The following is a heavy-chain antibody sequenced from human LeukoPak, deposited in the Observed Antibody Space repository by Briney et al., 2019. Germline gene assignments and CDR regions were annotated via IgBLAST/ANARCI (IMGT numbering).Heavy chain of an antibody. CDR1: GGSITTTNW. D-gene: IGHD2-8*01. Sequence: SETLSLTCGVSGGSITTTNWWRWVRQFPGQGLQWIGEVSLEGVRNYNPSLTSRVTMSLDRAKNLLSLTLNSVTAADTAVYYCSRENGASSPFGYWGQGILVTFS. J-gene: IGHJ4*02. CDR3: SRENGASSPFGY. V-gene: IGHV4/OR15-8*01. CDR2: VSLEGVR.